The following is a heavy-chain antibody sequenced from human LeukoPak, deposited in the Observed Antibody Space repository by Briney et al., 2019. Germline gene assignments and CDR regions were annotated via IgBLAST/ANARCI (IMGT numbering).Heavy chain of an antibody. J-gene: IGHJ3*02. Sequence: GGSLRLSCVASEFTFSRFDMHWVRQAPGKGLEWVAVISYDGSNKYYADSVKGRFTISRDNSKNTLYLQMNSLRAEDTAVYYCAKDNVLLWFGELPSVAFDIWGQGTMVTVSS. CDR1: EFTFSRFD. V-gene: IGHV3-30*18. CDR3: AKDNVLLWFGELPSVAFDI. D-gene: IGHD3-10*01. CDR2: ISYDGSNK.